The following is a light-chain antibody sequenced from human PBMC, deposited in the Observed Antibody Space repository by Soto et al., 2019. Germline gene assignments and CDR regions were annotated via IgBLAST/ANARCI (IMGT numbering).Light chain of an antibody. Sequence: QSALAQPASVSYSPGQSISISCTGTSSDVGGSNFVSWYQRHPGKPPKLIIYDVANRPSGVSNRFSGSKSGSTASLIISRLPTEDEADYYCVSYTSSSTYVFGTGTKVTVL. CDR2: DVA. CDR1: SSDVGGSNF. J-gene: IGLJ1*01. CDR3: VSYTSSSTYV. V-gene: IGLV2-14*03.